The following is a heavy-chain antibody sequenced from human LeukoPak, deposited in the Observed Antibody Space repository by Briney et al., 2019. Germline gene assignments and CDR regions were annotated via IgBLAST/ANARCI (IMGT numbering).Heavy chain of an antibody. D-gene: IGHD3-9*01. Sequence: GGSLRLSCAPSGFTFSSYSMNWVRQAPGKGLEWVTSISSSSCYIYCADSVEARFHISRHNAKYSLYLNMKPLRAEHSAVYYSAGGNRETYYDILTGYYIRSYIDYWGQGTLVTVSS. V-gene: IGHV3-21*01. J-gene: IGHJ4*02. CDR3: AGGNRETYYDILTGYYIRSYIDY. CDR1: GFTFSSYS. CDR2: ISSSSCYI.